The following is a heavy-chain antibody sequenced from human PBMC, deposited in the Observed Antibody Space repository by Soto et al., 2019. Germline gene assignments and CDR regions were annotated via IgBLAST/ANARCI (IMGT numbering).Heavy chain of an antibody. CDR1: GSTFSSFW. J-gene: IGHJ4*02. CDR2: IKQDGSHK. Sequence: GGSLRLSCVASGSTFSSFWMSWARQAPGKGLERVANIKQDGSHKYYVPSVKGRFTISRDNAKNSLYLQMNSLRVEDAAVYYCATSTGAPGNYWGQGTLVTVSS. CDR3: ATSTGAPGNY. V-gene: IGHV3-7*01. D-gene: IGHD1-26*01.